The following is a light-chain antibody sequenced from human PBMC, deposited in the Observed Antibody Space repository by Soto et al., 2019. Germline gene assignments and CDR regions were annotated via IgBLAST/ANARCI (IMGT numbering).Light chain of an antibody. CDR2: GAS. J-gene: IGKJ1*01. Sequence: EIVMTQSPATLSVSTGERATLSCRASQSVSSNLAWYQQKPGQAPRLLIYGASTRATGIPARFSGSGSGTEFTLTISSLQSEDFAVYCCQQYNNWPRTFGQGTKVDIK. CDR1: QSVSSN. V-gene: IGKV3-15*01. CDR3: QQYNNWPRT.